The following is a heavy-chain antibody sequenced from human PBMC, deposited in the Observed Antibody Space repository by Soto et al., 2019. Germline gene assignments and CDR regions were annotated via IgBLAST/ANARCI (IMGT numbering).Heavy chain of an antibody. CDR1: GFTFSSYG. V-gene: IGHV3-33*01. Sequence: GGSLRLSCAASGFTFSSYGMHWVRQAPGKGLEWVAVIWYDGSNKYYADSVKGRFTISRDNSKNTLYLQMNSLRAEDTAVYYCARARGKRDREPGVIWGQGTMVTVSS. CDR2: IWYDGSNK. D-gene: IGHD1-26*01. J-gene: IGHJ3*02. CDR3: ARARGKRDREPGVI.